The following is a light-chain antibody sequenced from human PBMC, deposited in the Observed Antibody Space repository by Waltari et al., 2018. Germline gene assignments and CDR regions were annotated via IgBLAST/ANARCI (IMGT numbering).Light chain of an antibody. CDR1: QSVSSN. Sequence: ELVITQPPPPRSVSPGERATLPCRASQSVSSNLAWYQQKPGQAPRLLIFGASTRATDIPARFSGSGSGTEFTLTISSLQSEDFAVYYCLQYNDWPPWTFGQGTKVEIK. CDR3: LQYNDWPPWT. CDR2: GAS. J-gene: IGKJ1*01. V-gene: IGKV3-15*01.